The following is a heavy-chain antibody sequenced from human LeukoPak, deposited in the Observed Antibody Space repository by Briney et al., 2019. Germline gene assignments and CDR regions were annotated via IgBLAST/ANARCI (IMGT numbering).Heavy chain of an antibody. J-gene: IGHJ4*02. CDR2: IRSKANSYAT. V-gene: IGHV3-73*01. D-gene: IGHD1-26*01. CDR3: TRLGATREVAY. Sequence: GGSLRLSCAASGFTFSGSAMHWVRQASGKGLEWVGRIRSKANSYATAYAASVKGRFTISRDDSKNTAYLQMNSLKTEDTAVYYCTRLGATREVAYWGQGTLVTVSS. CDR1: GFTFSGSA.